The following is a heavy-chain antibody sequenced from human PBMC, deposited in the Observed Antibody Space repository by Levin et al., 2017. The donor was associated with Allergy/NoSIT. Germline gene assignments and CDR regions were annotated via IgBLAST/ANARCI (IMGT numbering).Heavy chain of an antibody. D-gene: IGHD3-10*01. CDR3: ARVAPTRMVRGNYYYGMDV. J-gene: IGHJ6*02. CDR1: GFTFSSYW. V-gene: IGHV3-7*01. CDR2: IKQDGSEK. Sequence: LSLTCAASGFTFSSYWMSWVRQAPGKGLEWVANIKQDGSEKYYVDSVKGRFTISRDNAKNSLYLQMNSLRAEDTAVYYCARVAPTRMVRGNYYYGMDVWGQGTTVTVSS.